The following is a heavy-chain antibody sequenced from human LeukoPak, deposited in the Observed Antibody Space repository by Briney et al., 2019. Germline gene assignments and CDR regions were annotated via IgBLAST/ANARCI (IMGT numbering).Heavy chain of an antibody. J-gene: IGHJ3*02. D-gene: IGHD3-10*02. Sequence: TSETLSLTCTVSGDSISSSKKYWGWVRQPPGKGLEWIGSIYYSGNTYYNPSLKSRVTISVDTTKNQFSLKLSSVTAADTAVYYCARDHVGVLHEGMGAFDIWGQGTMVTVSS. V-gene: IGHV4-39*07. CDR3: ARDHVGVLHEGMGAFDI. CDR2: IYYSGNT. CDR1: GDSISSSKKY.